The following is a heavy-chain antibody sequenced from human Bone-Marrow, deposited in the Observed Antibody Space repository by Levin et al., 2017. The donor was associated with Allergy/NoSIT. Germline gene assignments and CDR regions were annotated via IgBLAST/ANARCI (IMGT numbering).Heavy chain of an antibody. CDR3: ARTPAFSRPHGACIPLSFWFDP. Sequence: SETLSLTCTVSGGSISSDYWSWIRQPPGKGLEWIGYIYDSGSTKYNPSLKSRVTISVDKSKNQFSLKLSSVIAADTAADYCARTPAFSRPHGACIPLSFWFDPWGQGTLVTVSS. CDR2: IYDSGST. D-gene: IGHD2-21*02. CDR1: GGSISSDY. V-gene: IGHV4-59*01. J-gene: IGHJ5*02.